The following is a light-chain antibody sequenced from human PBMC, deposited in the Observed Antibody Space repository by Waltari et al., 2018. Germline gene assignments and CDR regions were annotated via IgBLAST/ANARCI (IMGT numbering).Light chain of an antibody. V-gene: IGLV2-23*02. CDR3: CSYAGNYIWV. Sequence: QSALTQPASVSGSPGQSVTISCTGASSDIGRYDIVSWYQQHPGNAPKLIICDVSKRPSGVSDRFSGPKSGDTASLTISGLQFEDEADYYCCSYAGNYIWVFGGGTRLTVL. CDR1: SSDIGRYDI. CDR2: DVS. J-gene: IGLJ3*02.